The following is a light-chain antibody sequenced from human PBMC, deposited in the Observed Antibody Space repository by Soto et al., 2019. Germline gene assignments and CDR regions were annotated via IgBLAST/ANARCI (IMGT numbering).Light chain of an antibody. CDR2: GAS. CDR3: QQFNSFPRT. CDR1: QSVSNN. V-gene: IGKV3-15*01. J-gene: IGKJ1*01. Sequence: EIVMTQSPATLSVSPGERATLSCRASQSVSNNLAWYQKKPGQAPRLLIYGASTRATGIPARFSGSGSGTEFTLTISSLQSEDFAFYYCQQFNSFPRTFGQGTKVEIK.